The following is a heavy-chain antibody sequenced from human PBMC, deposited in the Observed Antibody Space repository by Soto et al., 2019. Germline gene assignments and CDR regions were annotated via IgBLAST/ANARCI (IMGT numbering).Heavy chain of an antibody. Sequence: SETLSLTCAVYGGSFSGYYWSWIRQPPGKGLEWIGEINHSGSTNYNPSLKSRVTISVDTSKNQFSLKLSSVTAADTAVYYCARVTHGAVDYWGQGTLVTVSS. D-gene: IGHD2-21*02. CDR3: ARVTHGAVDY. CDR2: INHSGST. J-gene: IGHJ4*02. V-gene: IGHV4-34*01. CDR1: GGSFSGYY.